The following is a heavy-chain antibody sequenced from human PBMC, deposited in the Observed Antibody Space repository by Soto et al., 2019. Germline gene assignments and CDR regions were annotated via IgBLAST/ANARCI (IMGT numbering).Heavy chain of an antibody. D-gene: IGHD3-3*01. V-gene: IGHV5-10-1*01. CDR1: GYGYNYYL. CDR2: IVLSDSST. CDR3: ARVPHTFYDFLSGPSSAFYYYVMDV. J-gene: IGHJ6*02. Sequence: GESPILPCEGFGYGYNYYLITLVREMPGEGLGWMGRIVLSDSSTKYRPSFQGHVSISADKSLSTAFLQWSRLSASDTAVYYCARVPHTFYDFLSGPSSAFYYYVMDVWGQGTTVTV.